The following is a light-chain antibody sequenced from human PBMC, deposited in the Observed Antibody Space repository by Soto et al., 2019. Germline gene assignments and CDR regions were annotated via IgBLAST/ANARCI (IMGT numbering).Light chain of an antibody. CDR1: QSISSY. Sequence: DIQMTQSPSSLSASVGDRVTITCRASQSISSYLNSYQQKPGKAPKLLIYAASSLQSGVPSRFSGSGSGTEFTLTIGGLQPDDFATYYCQHYNAFPWPFGQGTKVDI. V-gene: IGKV1-39*01. CDR2: AAS. CDR3: QHYNAFPWP. J-gene: IGKJ1*01.